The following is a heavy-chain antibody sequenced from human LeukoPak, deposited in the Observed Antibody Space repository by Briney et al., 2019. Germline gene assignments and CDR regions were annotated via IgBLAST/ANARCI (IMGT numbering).Heavy chain of an antibody. V-gene: IGHV3-23*01. Sequence: GGSLRLSCAASGFTFSSYAMSWVRQAPGKGLEWVSAISGSGGSTYYADSVKGRFTISRDNSKNTLYLQMNSLRAEDTAVYYCAKKPLKQWLGDGHFDYWGQGTLVTVSS. CDR2: ISGSGGST. CDR1: GFTFSSYA. CDR3: AKKPLKQWLGDGHFDY. D-gene: IGHD6-19*01. J-gene: IGHJ4*02.